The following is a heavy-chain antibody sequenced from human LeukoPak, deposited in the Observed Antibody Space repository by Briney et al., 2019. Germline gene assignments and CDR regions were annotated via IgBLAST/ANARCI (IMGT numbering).Heavy chain of an antibody. CDR3: ARSTIFGVVIAYYYYMDV. V-gene: IGHV1-69*06. D-gene: IGHD3-3*01. J-gene: IGHJ6*03. Sequence: GASVKVSCKASGGTFSSYAISWVRQAPGQGLEWMGGIIPIFGTANYAQKFQGRVTITADKSTSTAYMELSSLRSEDTAVYYCARSTIFGVVIAYYYYMDVWGKGTTVTVSS. CDR1: GGTFSSYA. CDR2: IIPIFGTA.